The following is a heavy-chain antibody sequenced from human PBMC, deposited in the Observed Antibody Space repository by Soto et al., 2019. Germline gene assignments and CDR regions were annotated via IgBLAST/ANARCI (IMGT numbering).Heavy chain of an antibody. CDR1: GGTFSSYA. D-gene: IGHD3-3*01. CDR3: ARVPHMEDYYYYGMDL. V-gene: IGHV1-69*13. Sequence: SSVKVSCKASGGTFSSYAISWVRQAPGQGLEWMGGIIPIFGTANYAQKFQGRVTIIADESTSTAHMELSSLRSDDTAVYYCARVPHMEDYYYYGMDLWGQGTKVTVYS. CDR2: IIPIFGTA. J-gene: IGHJ6*02.